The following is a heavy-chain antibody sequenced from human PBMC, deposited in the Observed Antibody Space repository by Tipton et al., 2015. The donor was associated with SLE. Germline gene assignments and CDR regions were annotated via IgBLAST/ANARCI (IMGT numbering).Heavy chain of an antibody. V-gene: IGHV1-69*05. D-gene: IGHD1-26*01. CDR1: GGTFNSYG. Sequence: QLVQSGAEVKKPGSSVKVSCKASGGTFNSYGINWVRQAPGQGLEWMGGIIPIFDIAHYAQKFQGRVSITTDESTNTAYIELSSLRSEDTAVYFCAREPGGARIPYYFDYWDQGTLGTVSS. CDR3: AREPGGARIPYYFDY. CDR2: IIPIFDIA. J-gene: IGHJ4*02.